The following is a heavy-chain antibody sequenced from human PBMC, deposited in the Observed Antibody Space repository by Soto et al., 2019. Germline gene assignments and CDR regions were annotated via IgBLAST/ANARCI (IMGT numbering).Heavy chain of an antibody. J-gene: IGHJ5*02. CDR3: ARGKGYCGGDCYSKVNWFDP. CDR1: GGSISSGGYS. Sequence: PSETLSLTCAVSGGSISSGGYSWSWIRQPPGKGLEWIGYIYHSGSTYYNPSLKSRVTISVDRSKNQFSLKLSSVTAADTAVYYCARGKGYCGGDCYSKVNWFDPWGQGTLVTVS. CDR2: IYHSGST. V-gene: IGHV4-30-2*01. D-gene: IGHD2-21*02.